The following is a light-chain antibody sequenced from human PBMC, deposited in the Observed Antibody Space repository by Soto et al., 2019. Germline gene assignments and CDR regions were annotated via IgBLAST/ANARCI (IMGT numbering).Light chain of an antibody. CDR3: QNYNNWPLT. CDR1: QSVKSN. V-gene: IGKV3-15*01. CDR2: DAS. Sequence: EIVMTQSPATLSVSPGEGATLSCRAGQSVKSNLAWYQQKPGQAPRLLIYDASTRAISIPARFSGSGSGTEFPLTISRLQSEDVTVYYCQNYNNWPLTFGQGTKVEIK. J-gene: IGKJ1*01.